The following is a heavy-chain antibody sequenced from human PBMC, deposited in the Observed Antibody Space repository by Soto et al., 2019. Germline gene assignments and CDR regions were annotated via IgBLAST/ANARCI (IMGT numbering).Heavy chain of an antibody. CDR1: GDTFSNDY. CDR2: ISPFGGAT. D-gene: IGHD3-16*01. CDR3: AQPRGGKTEANYGMDL. Sequence: ASVKVSCKASGDTFSNDYLNWVRQAPGQGFEWLGGISPFGGATAYAQRFKGRVTVTMDKSSTTFYLELSSLRSDDTAVYYCAQPRGGKTEANYGMDLWGQGIMVTVSS. V-gene: IGHV1-46*01. J-gene: IGHJ6*02.